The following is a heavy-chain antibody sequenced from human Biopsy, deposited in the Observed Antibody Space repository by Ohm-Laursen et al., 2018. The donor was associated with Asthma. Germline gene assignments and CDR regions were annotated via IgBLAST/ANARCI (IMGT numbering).Heavy chain of an antibody. CDR3: ARKAGSCISRTCYSLDF. CDR1: GGTFNTYV. CDR2: INSVFGTT. J-gene: IGHJ4*02. Sequence: SVKASCKSLGGTFNTYVIGWVRQAPGQGLEWMGGINSVFGTTTYPQKFPDRVTITADDSTSTVYMELSSLGSGDTAVYYCARKAGSCISRTCYSLDFWGQGTLVTVSS. D-gene: IGHD2-2*01. V-gene: IGHV1-69*13.